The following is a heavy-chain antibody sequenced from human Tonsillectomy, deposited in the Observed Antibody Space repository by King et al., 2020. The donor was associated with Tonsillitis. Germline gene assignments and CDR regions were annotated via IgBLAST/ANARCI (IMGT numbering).Heavy chain of an antibody. CDR2: STNKADSYTT. CDR1: GFTFSDHN. Sequence: VQLVESGGGLVQPGGSLRLSCAASGFTFSDHNMDWVRQAPGKGLEWVGRSTNKADSYTTEYAASVKGRFTVSRDDSKKSLYLQMNSLKTEDTAVYYCAIGPAGFPWGQGTLVTVSS. CDR3: AIGPAGFP. V-gene: IGHV3-72*01. D-gene: IGHD1-14*01. J-gene: IGHJ5*02.